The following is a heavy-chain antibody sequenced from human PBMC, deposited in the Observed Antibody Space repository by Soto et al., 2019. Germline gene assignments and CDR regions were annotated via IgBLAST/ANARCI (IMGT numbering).Heavy chain of an antibody. D-gene: IGHD6-6*01. CDR1: GFTFSSYA. Sequence: GASLRLSCAASGFTFSSYAMSWVRQAPGKGLEGVSAISGSGGSTYYADSVKGRFTISRDNSKNTLYLQMNSLRAEDTAVYYCAKVEYSSSSWLGYYYYGMDVWGQGTTVTSP. CDR2: ISGSGGST. V-gene: IGHV3-23*01. J-gene: IGHJ6*02. CDR3: AKVEYSSSSWLGYYYYGMDV.